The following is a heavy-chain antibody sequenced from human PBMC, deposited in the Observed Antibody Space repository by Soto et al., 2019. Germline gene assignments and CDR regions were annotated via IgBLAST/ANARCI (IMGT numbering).Heavy chain of an antibody. V-gene: IGHV3-48*02. CDR2: ISSSSSTI. CDR1: GFTFSSYS. J-gene: IGHJ6*02. Sequence: GGSLRLSCAASGFTFSSYSMNWVRQAPGKGLEWVSYISSSSSTIYYADSVKGRFTISRDNAKNSLYLQMNSLRDEDTAVYYCARDPNYYGSGSYYNRPSSCSMLFSGPGTMVTVFS. D-gene: IGHD3-10*01. CDR3: ARDPNYYGSGSYYNRPSSCSMLF.